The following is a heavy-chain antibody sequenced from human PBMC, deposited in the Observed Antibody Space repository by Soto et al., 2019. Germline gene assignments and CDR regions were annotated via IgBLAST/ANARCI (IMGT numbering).Heavy chain of an antibody. CDR2: MKPSDGST. CDR3: ARDAQLGRGYSVYDTN. D-gene: IGHD5-12*01. V-gene: IGHV1-46*01. CDR1: GYGNTYDY. Sequence: SKAAGYGNTYDYIRCLLHTPKQGLEWMGLMKPSDGSTTYAQKFQGRVTMTRDTSTSTVYMELSSLRSEDTAVYYCARDAQLGRGYSVYDTNWGQGTLVTVYS. J-gene: IGHJ4*01.